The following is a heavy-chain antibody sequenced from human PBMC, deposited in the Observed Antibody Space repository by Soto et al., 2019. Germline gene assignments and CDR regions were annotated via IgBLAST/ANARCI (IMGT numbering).Heavy chain of an antibody. D-gene: IGHD6-13*01. CDR3: TTGGTSSSSWYWVHADTKDIYDY. CDR1: GFTFSNAW. V-gene: IGHV3-15*01. J-gene: IGHJ4*02. CDR2: IKSKTDGGTT. Sequence: GGSLRLSCAASGFTFSNAWMSWVRQAPGKGLEWVGRIKSKTDGGTTDYAAPVKGRFTISRDDSKNTLYLQMNSLKTEDTAVYYCTTGGTSSSSWYWVHADTKDIYDYWGQGTLVTVSS.